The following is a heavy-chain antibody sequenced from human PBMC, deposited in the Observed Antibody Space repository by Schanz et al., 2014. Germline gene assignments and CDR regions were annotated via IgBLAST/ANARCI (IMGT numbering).Heavy chain of an antibody. Sequence: DVQLLESGGGLVQPGGSLRLSCAASGFTFNSYAMTWVRQAPGKGLEWVSGISGSGGSTYYADSVKGRFTISRDNSKNTLYLQMNSLRAEDTAVYYCAKDSTHIDIVLVPTAIDYWGQGTLVTVSS. V-gene: IGHV3-23*01. CDR3: AKDSTHIDIVLVPTAIDY. J-gene: IGHJ4*02. CDR1: GFTFNSYA. CDR2: ISGSGGST. D-gene: IGHD2-2*01.